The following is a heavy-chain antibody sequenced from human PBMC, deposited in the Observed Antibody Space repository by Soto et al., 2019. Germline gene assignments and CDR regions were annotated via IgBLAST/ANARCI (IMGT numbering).Heavy chain of an antibody. D-gene: IGHD6-13*01. V-gene: IGHV4-59*08. Sequence: QVQLQESGPGLLKPSETLSLTCTVSGGSISSYYWSWIRQPPGKGLEWIGHIFYSGSTSYNPSLKSRVTISVDTSKNQFSLKLISVTAADTAVYYCARTYSSSWYDSYYYYMDVWGKGTTVTVSS. CDR3: ARTYSSSWYDSYYYYMDV. CDR1: GGSISSYY. CDR2: IFYSGST. J-gene: IGHJ6*03.